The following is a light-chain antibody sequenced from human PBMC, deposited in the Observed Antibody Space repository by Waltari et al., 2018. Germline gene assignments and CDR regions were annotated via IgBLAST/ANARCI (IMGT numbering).Light chain of an antibody. CDR2: TLS. J-gene: IGKJ1*01. CDR3: MQRIGFPWS. Sequence: VVVTQTPPSLTVTPGEPASISCRSSQSLLDSEDGATSLDWYLQKPGQSPKLLIFTLSNRAPGVPDRFTGSGSGTYFTLKISRVEAEDVGVYYCMQRIGFPWSFGQGTKVEIK. V-gene: IGKV2-40*01. CDR1: QSLLDSEDGATS.